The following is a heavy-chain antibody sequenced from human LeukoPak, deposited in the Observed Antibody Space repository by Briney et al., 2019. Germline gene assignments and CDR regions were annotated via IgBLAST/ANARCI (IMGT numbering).Heavy chain of an antibody. CDR1: GYTFTGFY. CDR2: INPNSGGT. V-gene: IGHV1-2*02. J-gene: IGHJ6*03. D-gene: IGHD3-10*01. Sequence: ASVKVSCKASGYTFTGFYMHWVRQAPGQGLEWMGWINPNSGGTNYAQKFQGRVTMTRDTSISTAYMELSRLRSDDTAVYYCARVGIYYGSGSLLYYYYYMDVWGKGTTVTISS. CDR3: ARVGIYYGSGSLLYYYYYMDV.